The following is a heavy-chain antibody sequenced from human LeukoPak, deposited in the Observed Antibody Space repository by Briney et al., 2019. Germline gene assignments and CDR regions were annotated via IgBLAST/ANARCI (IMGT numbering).Heavy chain of an antibody. CDR2: IWYDGNNK. Sequence: PGGSLRLSCAASGFIFSTYGLHWVRQAPGKGLEWVAIIWYDGNNKYCADSVKGRFTISRDNSKNTLHLQMNSLRVEDTATYYCARDSTGIDYWGQGTLVTVSS. CDR1: GFIFSTYG. CDR3: ARDSTGIDY. J-gene: IGHJ4*02. V-gene: IGHV3-33*01. D-gene: IGHD1-14*01.